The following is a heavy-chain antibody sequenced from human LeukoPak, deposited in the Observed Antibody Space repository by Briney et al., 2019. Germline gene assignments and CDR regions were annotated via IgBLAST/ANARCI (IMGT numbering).Heavy chain of an antibody. CDR1: GLTVSSNY. CDR3: ARSKSIAAADPLDY. J-gene: IGHJ4*02. D-gene: IGHD6-13*01. V-gene: IGHV3-66*01. Sequence: GGSLTLSCAASGLTVSSNYMSCVRPAPGKGLEWVSVSYSGGSTYYGDSVKGRFTISRDNSKNTLYLQMNSLRAEDTAVYYCARSKSIAAADPLDYWGQGTLVTVSS. CDR2: SYSGGST.